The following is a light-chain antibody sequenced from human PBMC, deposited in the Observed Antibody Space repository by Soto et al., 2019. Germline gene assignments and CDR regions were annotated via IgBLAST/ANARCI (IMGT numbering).Light chain of an antibody. CDR3: QQYGTSFL. V-gene: IGKV3-20*01. J-gene: IGKJ1*01. CDR1: QSVSSNY. CDR2: AAS. Sequence: IVLTQSPGTLSLSPGERATLSCRAGQSVSSNYLAWYQQKPGQAPRLLIYAASSRATGIPDRFSGSGSGTDFTLTIDGLEPEDFAVYYCQQYGTSFLFGQGTKVDIK.